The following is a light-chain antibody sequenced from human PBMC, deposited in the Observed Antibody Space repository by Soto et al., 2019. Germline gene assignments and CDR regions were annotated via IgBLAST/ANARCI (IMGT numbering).Light chain of an antibody. CDR1: QSLLHSNGYNY. Sequence: DIVMTQSPLSLPVTPGEPASISCRSSQSLLHSNGYNYLDWYLQKPGQSPQLLIYLGSNRASGVPDRFSGSGSGTDFTLKISRVEAEDVGVYYCMQALQTPPWTFGQGTTVDIK. CDR3: MQALQTPPWT. V-gene: IGKV2-28*01. J-gene: IGKJ1*01. CDR2: LGS.